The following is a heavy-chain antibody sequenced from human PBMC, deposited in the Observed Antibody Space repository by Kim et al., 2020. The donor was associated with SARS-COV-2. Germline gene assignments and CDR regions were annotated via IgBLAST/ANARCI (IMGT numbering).Heavy chain of an antibody. V-gene: IGHV3-30*18. D-gene: IGHD6-13*01. J-gene: IGHJ4*02. CDR1: GFTFSSYG. CDR3: ANFIAAAGVDY. Sequence: GGSLRLSCAASGFTFSSYGMHWVRQAPGKGLEWVAVISYDGSNKYYADSVKGRFTISRDNSKNTLYLQMNSLRAEDTAVYYCANFIAAAGVDYWGQGTLVTVSS. CDR2: ISYDGSNK.